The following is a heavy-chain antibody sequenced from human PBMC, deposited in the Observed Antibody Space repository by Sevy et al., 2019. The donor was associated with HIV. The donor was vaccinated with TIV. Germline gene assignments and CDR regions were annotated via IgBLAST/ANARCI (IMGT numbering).Heavy chain of an antibody. CDR1: GFTFSSYA. CDR2: ISGSGGST. J-gene: IGHJ6*02. CDR3: AKDSISGILTGYYSYYYGMDV. D-gene: IGHD3-9*01. V-gene: IGHV3-23*01. Sequence: GGSLRLSCAASGFTFSSYAMSWVRQAPGKGLEWVSPISGSGGSTYYADSVKGRFTISRDNSKNTLYLQMNSLKAEDTSVYYCAKDSISGILTGYYSYYYGMDVWGQGTTVTVSS.